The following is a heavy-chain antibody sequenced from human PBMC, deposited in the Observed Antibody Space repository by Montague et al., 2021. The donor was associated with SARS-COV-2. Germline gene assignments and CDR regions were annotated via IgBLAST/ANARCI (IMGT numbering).Heavy chain of an antibody. J-gene: IGHJ3*02. CDR3: ARTTTRMLYPENAFDI. Sequence: CAISGDSVSSNTATWNWIRQSPSRGPEWLGRTYYRSKWYHDYALSLKSRITINPDTSKNQFSLQLSSVAPEDTAVFYCARTTTRMLYPENAFDIWGQGTMVTVSS. CDR1: GDSVSSNTAT. CDR2: TYYRSKWYH. V-gene: IGHV6-1*01. D-gene: IGHD2-15*01.